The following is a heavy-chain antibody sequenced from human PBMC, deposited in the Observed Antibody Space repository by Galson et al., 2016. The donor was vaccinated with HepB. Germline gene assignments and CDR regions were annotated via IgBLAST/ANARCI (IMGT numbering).Heavy chain of an antibody. CDR1: GDSVSSNSGA. CDR2: TYYRSKRNN. D-gene: IGHD3-9*01. V-gene: IGHV6-1*01. CDR3: AREFAPYDILTGYLNHGLDV. Sequence: CAISGDSVSSNSGAWHWIRQSPSRGLEWLGRTYYRSKRNNDYAVSVKGRITINSDTSKNQFSLHLNSVTPEDTAVYYCAREFAPYDILTGYLNHGLDVWGQGTTVTVSS. J-gene: IGHJ6*02.